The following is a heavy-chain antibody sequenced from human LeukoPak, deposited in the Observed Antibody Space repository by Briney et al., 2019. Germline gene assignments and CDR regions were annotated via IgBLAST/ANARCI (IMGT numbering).Heavy chain of an antibody. CDR3: AATYYYDSSMGY. D-gene: IGHD3-22*01. CDR1: GFTFSSYG. CDR2: ISYDGSNK. J-gene: IGHJ4*02. V-gene: IGHV3-30*03. Sequence: QPGGSLRLSCAASGFTFSSYGMHWVRQAPGKGLEWVAVISYDGSNKYYADSVKGRFTISRDNSKNTLYLQMNSLRAEDTAVYYCAATYYYDSSMGYWGQGTLVTVSS.